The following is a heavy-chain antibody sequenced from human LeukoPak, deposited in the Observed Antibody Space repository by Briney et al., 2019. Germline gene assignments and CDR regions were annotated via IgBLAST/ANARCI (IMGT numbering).Heavy chain of an antibody. CDR3: ARMYYYGSGSYYTLIDY. CDR1: GGSVSSGSYY. V-gene: IGHV4-61*01. J-gene: IGHJ4*02. Sequence: PSETLSLTCTVSGGSVSSGSYYWSWLRQPPGKGLEWIGYIYYSGRTNYNPSLKSRVTISVDTSKNQFSLKLSSVTAADTAVYYCARMYYYGSGSYYTLIDYWGQGTLVTVSS. D-gene: IGHD3-10*01. CDR2: IYYSGRT.